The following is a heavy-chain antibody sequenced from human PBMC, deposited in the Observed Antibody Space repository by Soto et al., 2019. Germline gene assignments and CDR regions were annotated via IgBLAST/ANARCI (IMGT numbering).Heavy chain of an antibody. CDR1: GGSFSGYY. Sequence: QVQLQQWGAGLLKPSETLSLTCAVYGGSFSGYYWSWIRQPPGKGLEWIGEINHSGSTNYNPSLKSRVTLSVDTSKNQFSLKLSSVTAADTAVYYCARDVDTAMGGDYWGQGTLVTVSS. CDR3: ARDVDTAMGGDY. CDR2: INHSGST. D-gene: IGHD5-18*01. J-gene: IGHJ4*02. V-gene: IGHV4-34*01.